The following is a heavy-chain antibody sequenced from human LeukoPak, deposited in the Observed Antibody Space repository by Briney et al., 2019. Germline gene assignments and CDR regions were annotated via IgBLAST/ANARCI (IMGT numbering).Heavy chain of an antibody. CDR3: ARDPHLGVGRFPGWFDP. J-gene: IGHJ5*02. Sequence: SETLSLTCAVYSGSFSGYYWSWIRQPPGKGLEWIGEINHRGSINYNPSLKSRVTISVDTSTNQFSLKLTSVTAADTAVYYCARDPHLGVGRFPGWFDPWGQGTLVTLSS. D-gene: IGHD1-26*01. CDR2: INHRGSI. V-gene: IGHV4-34*01. CDR1: SGSFSGYY.